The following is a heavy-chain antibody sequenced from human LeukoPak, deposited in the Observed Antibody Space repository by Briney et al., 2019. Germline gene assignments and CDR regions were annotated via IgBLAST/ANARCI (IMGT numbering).Heavy chain of an antibody. CDR2: IYSGGST. CDR3: AKRGHGLRIQLWLYFDL. J-gene: IGHJ2*01. CDR1: GFTVSSNY. Sequence: GGSLRLSCAASGFTVSSNYMSWVRQAPGKGLEWVSVIYSGGSTYYADSVKGRFTISRDNSKNTLYLQMNSLRAEDTAVYYCAKRGHGLRIQLWLYFDLWGRGTLVTVSS. D-gene: IGHD5-18*01. V-gene: IGHV3-53*05.